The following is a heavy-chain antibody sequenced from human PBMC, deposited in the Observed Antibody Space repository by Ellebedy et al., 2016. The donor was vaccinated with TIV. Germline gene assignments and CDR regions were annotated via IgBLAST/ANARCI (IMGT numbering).Heavy chain of an antibody. Sequence: PGGSLRLSCTASGFSFRSYWMSWVRQAPGKGLEWVANIRGDSEKYYVDSVKGRFTISRDNGKNSLYLQMHSLRPEDTAVYYCARRGSYGDYAVQINSWFDSWGQGTLVTVSS. CDR3: ARRGSYGDYAVQINSWFDS. CDR2: IRGDSEK. J-gene: IGHJ5*01. D-gene: IGHD4-17*01. CDR1: GFSFRSYW. V-gene: IGHV3-7*01.